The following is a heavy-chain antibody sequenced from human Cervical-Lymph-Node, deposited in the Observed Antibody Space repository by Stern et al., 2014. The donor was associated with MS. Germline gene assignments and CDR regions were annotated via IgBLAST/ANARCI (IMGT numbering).Heavy chain of an antibody. V-gene: IGHV7-4-1*02. CDR1: GYTLTNYR. D-gene: IGHD5-18*01. J-gene: IGHJ4*02. CDR3: ARDFVDTAMITRSDYLDC. CDR2: INTNTGNS. Sequence: VQLVESGSELKKPGASVKVSCKASGYTLTNYRINWVRQAPGQGLEWMGWINTNTGNSTYAQDFTGRFVFALDASVSTAYLQISNLKAEDTAVYYCARDFVDTAMITRSDYLDCWGQGTLVTVSS.